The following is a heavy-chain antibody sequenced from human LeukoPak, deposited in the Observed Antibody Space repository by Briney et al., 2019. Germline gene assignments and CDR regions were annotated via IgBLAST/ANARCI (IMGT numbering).Heavy chain of an antibody. J-gene: IGHJ5*02. V-gene: IGHV1-2*02. D-gene: IGHD2-2*01. Sequence: ASVKVSCKASGYTFTGYYMHWVRQAPGQGLEWMGWINPNSGGTNYAQKFQGRVTMTRDTSISTAYMELSRQRSDDTAVYYCARGRRGYCSSTSCATFDPWGQGTLVTVSS. CDR3: ARGRRGYCSSTSCATFDP. CDR1: GYTFTGYY. CDR2: INPNSGGT.